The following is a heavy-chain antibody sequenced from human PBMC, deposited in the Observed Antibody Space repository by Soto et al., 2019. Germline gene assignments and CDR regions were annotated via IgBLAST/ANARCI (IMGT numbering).Heavy chain of an antibody. J-gene: IGHJ4*02. V-gene: IGHV3-48*04. CDR3: ARLGDYGSGSY. CDR1: GFSFSSFS. CDR2: ISGSGTTT. D-gene: IGHD3-10*01. Sequence: EVHLVESGGDLVQPGGSLRLSCAASGFSFSSFSMNWVRQAPGKGLEWVSYISGSGTTTYYADSVQGRFTISRDNAKNSLYLEMNSLQAEDTAVYFCARLGDYGSGSYWGQGTLVTVSS.